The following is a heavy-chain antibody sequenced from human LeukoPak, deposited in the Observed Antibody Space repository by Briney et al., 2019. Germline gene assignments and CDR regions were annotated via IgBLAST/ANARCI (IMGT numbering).Heavy chain of an antibody. D-gene: IGHD3-3*01. CDR2: IYTSGST. V-gene: IGHV4-61*02. J-gene: IGHJ4*02. CDR3: ASSITISIYYFDY. Sequence: SQTLSLTCTVSGGSISSGSYYWSWIRQPAGKGLEWTGRIYTSGSTNYNPSLKSRVTISVDTSKNQFSLKLSSVTAADTAVYYCASSITISIYYFDYWGQGTLVTVSS. CDR1: GGSISSGSYY.